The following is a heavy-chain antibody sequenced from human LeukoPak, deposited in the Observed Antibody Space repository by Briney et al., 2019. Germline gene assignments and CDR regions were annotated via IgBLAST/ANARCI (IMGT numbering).Heavy chain of an antibody. Sequence: PSETLSLTCAVSGYSISSGYYWGWIRQPPGKGLEWIGSTYHSGSTYYNPSLKSRVTISVDTSKNQFSLKLSSVTAADTAVYYCAITPYDSSGYYFGFDYWGQGTLVTVSS. CDR1: GYSISSGYY. J-gene: IGHJ4*02. CDR2: TYHSGST. CDR3: AITPYDSSGYYFGFDY. D-gene: IGHD3-22*01. V-gene: IGHV4-38-2*01.